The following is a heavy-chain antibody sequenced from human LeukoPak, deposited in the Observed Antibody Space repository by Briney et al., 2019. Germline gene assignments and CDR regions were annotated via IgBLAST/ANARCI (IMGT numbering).Heavy chain of an antibody. Sequence: GGSLRLSCGAAGFIFNQYCMGWVRQAPGMGPEWVSYISTSGGSTYYSASAKGRFTISRDNARNSLFLQLRRLTAEDTAVYYCARDPRGDFVWGHRFDYWGQGVLVTVSS. CDR3: ARDPRGDFVWGHRFDY. CDR2: ISTSGGST. J-gene: IGHJ4*02. V-gene: IGHV3-11*01. D-gene: IGHD3-16*01. CDR1: GFIFNQYC.